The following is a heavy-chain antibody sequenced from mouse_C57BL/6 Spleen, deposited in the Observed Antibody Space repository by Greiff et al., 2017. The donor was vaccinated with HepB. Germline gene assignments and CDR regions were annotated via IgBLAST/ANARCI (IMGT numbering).Heavy chain of an antibody. CDR2: IDPSDSYT. D-gene: IGHD1-2*01. V-gene: IGHV1-50*01. J-gene: IGHJ2*01. CDR1: GYTFTSYW. Sequence: VQLQQPGAELVKPGASVKLSCKASGYTFTSYWMQWVKQRPGQGLEWIGEIDPSDSYTNYNQKFKGKATLTVDTSSSTAYMQRSSLTSEDSAVYNCERKRLYLDYGGKGTTLTVSS. CDR3: ERKRLYLDY.